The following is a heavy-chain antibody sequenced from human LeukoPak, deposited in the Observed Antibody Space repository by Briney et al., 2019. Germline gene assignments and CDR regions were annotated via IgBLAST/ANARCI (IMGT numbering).Heavy chain of an antibody. CDR3: ARHDPTYYYGSESEGGDY. CDR1: GIIFSNYW. J-gene: IGHJ4*02. Sequence: GGSLRLSCAASGIIFSNYWMSWVRQAPGKGLEWVANIKQHGSEKYYVDSVKGRFTISRDNAKNSLYLQMNSLRAEDTAVYYCARHDPTYYYGSESEGGDYWGQGTLVTVSS. V-gene: IGHV3-7*01. D-gene: IGHD3-10*01. CDR2: IKQHGSEK.